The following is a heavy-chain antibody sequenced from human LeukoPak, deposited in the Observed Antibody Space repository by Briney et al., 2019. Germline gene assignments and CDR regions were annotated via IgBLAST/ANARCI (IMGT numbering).Heavy chain of an antibody. CDR1: GGTFSSYA. CDR3: ARDLGGTTGPEL. CDR2: LIPIFGTA. Sequence: GSSVKVSCKASGGTFSSYAISWVRQAPGQGLEWMGGLIPIFGTANYAQKFQGRVTITADESTSTAYMELSSLRSEDTAVYYCARDLGGTTGPELWGQGTLVTVSS. D-gene: IGHD4-11*01. J-gene: IGHJ4*02. V-gene: IGHV1-69*01.